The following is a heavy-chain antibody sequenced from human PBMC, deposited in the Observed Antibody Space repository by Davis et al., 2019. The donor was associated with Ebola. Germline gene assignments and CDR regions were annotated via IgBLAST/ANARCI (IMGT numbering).Heavy chain of an antibody. CDR3: AKDDCISTSCHMDV. V-gene: IGHV3-53*04. J-gene: IGHJ6*02. D-gene: IGHD2-2*01. Sequence: GESLKISCAASGFTVSSNYMSWVRQAPGKGLEWVSVIYSGGSTYYADSVKGRFTISRHNSKNTLYLQMNSLRAEDTAVYYCAKDDCISTSCHMDVWGQGTTVTVSS. CDR2: IYSGGST. CDR1: GFTVSSNY.